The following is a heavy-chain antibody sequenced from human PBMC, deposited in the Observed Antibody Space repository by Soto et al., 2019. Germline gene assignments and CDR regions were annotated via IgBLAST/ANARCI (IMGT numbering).Heavy chain of an antibody. CDR3: VRTSLVVAAATREDY. D-gene: IGHD2-15*01. CDR1: GFTFSSYW. V-gene: IGHV3-74*01. Sequence: EVQLVESGGGLVQPGGSLRLSCAASGFTFSSYWMHWVRQAPEKGLVWVSRINSDGSSTSYADSVKGRFTISRDNAKNTLHLQMNSLRAEDTAVYYCVRTSLVVAAATREDYWGQGTLVTVSS. J-gene: IGHJ4*02. CDR2: INSDGSST.